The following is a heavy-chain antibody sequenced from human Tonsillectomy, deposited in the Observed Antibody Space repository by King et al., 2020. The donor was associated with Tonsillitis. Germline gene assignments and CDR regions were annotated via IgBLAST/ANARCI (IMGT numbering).Heavy chain of an antibody. CDR2: ISSSGGGT. V-gene: IGHV3-23*04. CDR3: AKMPYYDILSAYYRDPYYFDY. D-gene: IGHD3-9*01. Sequence: VQLVESGGGLVQPGGSLRLSCAASGFTFSTYAMNWVRQAPGKGLEWVSTISSSGGGTYYADSVKGRFNISRDNSKNTVYLQMNSLRAEDTAIYYCAKMPYYDILSAYYRDPYYFDYWGQGTLVTVSS. CDR1: GFTFSTYA. J-gene: IGHJ4*02.